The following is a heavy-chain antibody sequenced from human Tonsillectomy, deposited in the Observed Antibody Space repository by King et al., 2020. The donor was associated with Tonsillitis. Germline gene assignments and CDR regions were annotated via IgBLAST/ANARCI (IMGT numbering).Heavy chain of an antibody. J-gene: IGHJ4*02. CDR3: VSGIMGGTNH. CDR1: GYTFTVYY. Sequence: VQLVESGAEVKNPGASMKVSCKAAGYTFTVYYMYWLRQAPGQGLEWMGRISPNSGATNYAQKFQGRVTVTRYTSISTVYMERSRLRSDDTAVYYCVSGIMGGTNHWVQGTLDTVSS. D-gene: IGHD1-26*01. V-gene: IGHV1-2*06. CDR2: ISPNSGAT.